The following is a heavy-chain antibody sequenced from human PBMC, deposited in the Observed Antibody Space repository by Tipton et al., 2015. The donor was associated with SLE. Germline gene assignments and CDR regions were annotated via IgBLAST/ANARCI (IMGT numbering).Heavy chain of an antibody. CDR3: ARGAPGEWFEYFQH. V-gene: IGHV4-59*11. Sequence: TLSLTCTVSGGSISSHYWSWIRQPPGKGLEWIGYIYYSGSTNYNPSLKSRVTISVDTSKNQFSLKLSSVTAADTAVYYCARGAPGEWFEYFQHWGQGTLVTVSS. CDR1: GGSISSHY. CDR2: IYYSGST. J-gene: IGHJ1*01. D-gene: IGHD3-3*01.